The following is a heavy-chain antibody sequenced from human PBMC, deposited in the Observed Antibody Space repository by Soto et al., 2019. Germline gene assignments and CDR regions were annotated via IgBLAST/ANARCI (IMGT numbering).Heavy chain of an antibody. CDR1: GGSISSYY. Sequence: SETLSLTCTVSGGSISSYYWSWIRQPPGKGLEWIGYIYYSASTNYTPSLKSRVTISVDTSKNQLSLKLSSVTAADTAVYYCARIHYDFWSGYPHWFDPWGQGTLVTVSS. D-gene: IGHD3-3*01. V-gene: IGHV4-59*01. CDR2: IYYSAST. J-gene: IGHJ5*02. CDR3: ARIHYDFWSGYPHWFDP.